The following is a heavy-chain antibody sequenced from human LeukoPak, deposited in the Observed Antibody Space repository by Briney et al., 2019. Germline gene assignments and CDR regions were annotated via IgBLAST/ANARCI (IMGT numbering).Heavy chain of an antibody. V-gene: IGHV3-53*01. CDR3: ARGTWNPALLDS. Sequence: PGGSLRLSCAGSGFTFGRFWMSWVRQAPGKGLEWVSIIYSGGRTYYADSVKGRFTMSRDNSKNTLYFQMNGLTAEDTAVYFCARGTWNPALLDSWGQGTLVTVSS. CDR2: IYSGGRT. D-gene: IGHD1-1*01. CDR1: GFTFGRFW. J-gene: IGHJ4*02.